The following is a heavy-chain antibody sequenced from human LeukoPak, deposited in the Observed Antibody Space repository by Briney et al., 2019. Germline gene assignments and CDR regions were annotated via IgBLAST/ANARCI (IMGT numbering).Heavy chain of an antibody. V-gene: IGHV4-4*07. CDR1: GGSISSYY. CDR3: ARAGYYYDSSGCYYVDY. CDR2: IYTSGST. J-gene: IGHJ4*02. D-gene: IGHD3-22*01. Sequence: SETLSLTCTVSGGSISSYYWSWIRQPAGKGLEWIGRIYTSGSTNYNPSLKSRVTMSVDTSKNQFSLKLSSVTAADTAVYYCARAGYYYDSSGCYYVDYWGQGTLVTVSS.